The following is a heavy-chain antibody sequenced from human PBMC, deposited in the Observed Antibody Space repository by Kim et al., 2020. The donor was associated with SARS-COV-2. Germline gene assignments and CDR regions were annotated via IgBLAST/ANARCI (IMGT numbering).Heavy chain of an antibody. CDR3: ARVMSRDYGDN. Sequence: INCTNLVRGRSHISRDNAKNSLYLQMNRLRDEDTAVYYCARVMSRDYGDNWGQGTLVTVSS. V-gene: IGHV3-48*02. CDR2: I. J-gene: IGHJ4*02.